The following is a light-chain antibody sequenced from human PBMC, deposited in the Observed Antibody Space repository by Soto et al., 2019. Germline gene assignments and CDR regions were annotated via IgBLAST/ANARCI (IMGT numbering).Light chain of an antibody. CDR1: QSISSY. V-gene: IGKV1-39*01. CDR3: QQTYSDFLT. Sequence: DIRMTQSPSSLSASVGDRVTITCRASQSISSYLNWYQQKPGKAPKVLISAASILQSVVPSRFSGSGSRADFTLTISNLQPEDFATYYCQQTYSDFLTFGGGTKVEMK. CDR2: AAS. J-gene: IGKJ4*01.